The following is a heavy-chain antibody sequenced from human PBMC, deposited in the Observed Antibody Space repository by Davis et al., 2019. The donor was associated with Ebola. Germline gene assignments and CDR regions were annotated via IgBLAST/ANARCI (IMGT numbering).Heavy chain of an antibody. D-gene: IGHD3/OR15-3a*01. CDR1: GYYISSNYY. CDR2: IYHSGTT. Sequence: SETLSLTCTVSGYYISSNYYWGWIRQPPGKGLEWIGTIYHSGTTYYNPSLKVRLTISADTSKNEFSLKLKSVTTGDTAVYYCARGGYSDFWTEPKYYFDYWGQGNLVTVSS. CDR3: ARGGYSDFWTEPKYYFDY. J-gene: IGHJ4*02. V-gene: IGHV4-38-2*02.